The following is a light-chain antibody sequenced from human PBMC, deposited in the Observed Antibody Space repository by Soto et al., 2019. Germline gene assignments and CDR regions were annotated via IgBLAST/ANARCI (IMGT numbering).Light chain of an antibody. CDR2: EAT. V-gene: IGKV1-39*01. Sequence: DIQMTQSPSSLSTSVGDRVTMTCRAGQTIATFLNWYQQTPGKAPRLPIYEATNLQSGVPSRFSGSGSGTDFALTISSLQPEDFATYYCQQTYITPQTFGQGTKVDIK. J-gene: IGKJ1*01. CDR3: QQTYITPQT. CDR1: QTIATF.